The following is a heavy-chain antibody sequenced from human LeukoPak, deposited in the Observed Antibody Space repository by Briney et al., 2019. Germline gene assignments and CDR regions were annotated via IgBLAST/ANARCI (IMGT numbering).Heavy chain of an antibody. V-gene: IGHV4-4*07. J-gene: IGHJ5*02. CDR2: FYTSGST. Sequence: SETLSLTCTVSGGSISSYYWSWIRQPAGKGLEWIGRFYTSGSTNYNPSLKSRVTMSVDTSKNQSSLKLSSVTAADTAVYYCARDGQNTVSYYPWFDPWGQGTLVTVSS. CDR3: ARDGQNTVSYYPWFDP. D-gene: IGHD1-26*01. CDR1: GGSISSYY.